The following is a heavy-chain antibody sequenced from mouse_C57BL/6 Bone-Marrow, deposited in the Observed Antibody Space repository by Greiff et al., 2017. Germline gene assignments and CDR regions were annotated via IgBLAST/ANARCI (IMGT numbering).Heavy chain of an antibody. CDR2: IYPRSGNT. CDR3: ARPVVEGDYAMDY. D-gene: IGHD1-1*01. Sequence: QVQLQQSGAELARPGASVKLSCKASGYTFTSYGISWVKQRTGQGLEWIGEIYPRSGNTYYNEKFKGKATLTADKSSSTAYMELRSLTSEDSAAYFCARPVVEGDYAMDYWGQGTSVTVSS. J-gene: IGHJ4*01. CDR1: GYTFTSYG. V-gene: IGHV1-81*01.